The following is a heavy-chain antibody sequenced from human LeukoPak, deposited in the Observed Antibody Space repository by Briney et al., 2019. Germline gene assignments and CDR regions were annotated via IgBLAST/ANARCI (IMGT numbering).Heavy chain of an antibody. CDR3: ARENSGSYREFDY. CDR2: IYPSGST. CDR1: GGSFSSYY. Sequence: SETLSLTCTVSGGSFSSYYWTWIRQPAGKGLEWIGRIYPSGSTNYNPSLKSRVTMSVDTSKNQFSLKLSSVTAADTAVYYCARENSGSYREFDYWGQGILVTVSS. D-gene: IGHD1-26*01. V-gene: IGHV4-4*07. J-gene: IGHJ4*02.